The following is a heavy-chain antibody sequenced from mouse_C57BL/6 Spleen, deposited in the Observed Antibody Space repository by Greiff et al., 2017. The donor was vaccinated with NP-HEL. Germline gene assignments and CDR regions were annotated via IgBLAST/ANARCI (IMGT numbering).Heavy chain of an antibody. D-gene: IGHD2-4*01. CDR3: AGTDYDVVDY. CDR2: IYPRDGST. J-gene: IGHJ2*01. CDR1: GYTFTSYD. Sequence: VHLVESGPELVKPGASVKLSCKASGYTFTSYDINWVKQRPGQGLEWIGWIYPRDGSTKYNEKFKGKATLTVDTSSSTAYMELHSLTSEDSAVYFCAGTDYDVVDYWGQGTTLTVSS. V-gene: IGHV1-85*01.